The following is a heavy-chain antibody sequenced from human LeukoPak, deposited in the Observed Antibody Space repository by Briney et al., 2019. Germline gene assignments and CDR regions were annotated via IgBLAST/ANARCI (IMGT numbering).Heavy chain of an antibody. D-gene: IGHD3-3*01. V-gene: IGHV3-30*02. Sequence: PGGSLRLSCAASGFTFSSYGMHWVRQAPGKGLEWVAFIRYDGSNKYYADSVKGRFTIYRDNSKNTLYLQMNRLRAEDTAVSYCAKDGYRVWSGHYAFDIWGQGTMVTVSS. CDR2: IRYDGSNK. CDR3: AKDGYRVWSGHYAFDI. J-gene: IGHJ3*02. CDR1: GFTFSSYG.